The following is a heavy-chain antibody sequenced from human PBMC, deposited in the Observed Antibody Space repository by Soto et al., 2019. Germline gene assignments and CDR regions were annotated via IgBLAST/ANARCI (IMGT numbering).Heavy chain of an antibody. D-gene: IGHD1-26*01. CDR3: ARGRGGSYRNWFDP. CDR2: IYYSGST. J-gene: IGHJ5*02. CDR1: GGSISSSSYY. Sequence: SETLSLTCTVSGGSISSSSYYWGWIRQPPGKGLEWIGSIYYSGSTYYNPSLKRRVTISVDTSKNQFSLKLSSVTAADTAVYYCARGRGGSYRNWFDPWGQGTLVTVSS. V-gene: IGHV4-39*07.